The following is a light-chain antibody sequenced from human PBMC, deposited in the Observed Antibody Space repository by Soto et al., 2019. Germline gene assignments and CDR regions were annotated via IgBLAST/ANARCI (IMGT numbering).Light chain of an antibody. J-gene: IGLJ1*01. CDR2: DVS. V-gene: IGLV2-14*03. CDR3: SSDKNVNTPGYV. CDR1: SSDVGGYTY. Sequence: QSALTQPASVSGSPGQSITISCTGTSSDVGGYTYVSWYQHHPGKAPKLMIYDVSSRPSGVSNRFSGSKSGNTASLTISGLQAEDEADYYCSSDKNVNTPGYVFGPGTKLTVL.